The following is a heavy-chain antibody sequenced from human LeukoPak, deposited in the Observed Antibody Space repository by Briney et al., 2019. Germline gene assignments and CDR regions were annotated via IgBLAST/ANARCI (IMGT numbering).Heavy chain of an antibody. CDR2: ISYDGSDI. V-gene: IGHV3-30*04. CDR3: AYTYSSGWSQDY. CDR1: GFTFSSYA. J-gene: IGHJ4*02. D-gene: IGHD6-19*01. Sequence: GGSLRLSCAASGFTFSSYAMHWVRQAPGKGLEWVAVISYDGSDIYYADSVKGRFTISRDNSKNTLYLQMNSLRAEDTAVYYCAYTYSSGWSQDYWGQGTLVTVSS.